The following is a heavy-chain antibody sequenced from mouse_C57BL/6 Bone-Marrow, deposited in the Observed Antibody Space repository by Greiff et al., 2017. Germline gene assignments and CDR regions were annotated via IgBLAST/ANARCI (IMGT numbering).Heavy chain of an antibody. CDR2: ISYDGSN. Sequence: EVKVEESGPGLVKPSQSLSLTCSVTGYSITSGYYWNWIRQFPGNKLEWMGYISYDGSNNYNPSLKNRISITRDTSKNQFFLKLNSVTTEDTATYYCARGGYQYYFDYWGQGTTLTVSS. CDR3: ARGGYQYYFDY. D-gene: IGHD2-2*01. V-gene: IGHV3-6*01. CDR1: GYSITSGYY. J-gene: IGHJ2*01.